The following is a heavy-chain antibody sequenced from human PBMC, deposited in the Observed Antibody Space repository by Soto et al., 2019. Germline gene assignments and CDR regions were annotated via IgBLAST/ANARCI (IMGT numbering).Heavy chain of an antibody. V-gene: IGHV4-34*01. J-gene: IGHJ4*02. CDR2: INQSGTT. CDR3: ARGPQWLDY. D-gene: IGHD6-19*01. CDR1: SGSIGGYY. Sequence: TSETLSLTCAVYSGSIGGYYWSWIRHPPGKGLEWIGEINQSGTTIYNPSLKSRVTISVDTSKNQFSLKLSSVTAADTAVYYCARGPQWLDYWGQGTLVTVSS.